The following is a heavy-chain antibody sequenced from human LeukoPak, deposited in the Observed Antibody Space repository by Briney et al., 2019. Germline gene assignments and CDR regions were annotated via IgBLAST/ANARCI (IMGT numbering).Heavy chain of an antibody. Sequence: GASVKVACKASGYTFTIYGISWELHAHAQEHEWLGLISADNVNTNYAKKLLAIVTMTRDTSTSTAYMELRSLRSDDTAVYYCARDPGAIVVVPAASYWFDPWGQGTLVTVSS. CDR3: ARDPGAIVVVPAASYWFDP. J-gene: IGHJ5*02. D-gene: IGHD2-2*01. CDR1: GYTFTIYG. V-gene: IGHV1-18*01. CDR2: ISADNVNT.